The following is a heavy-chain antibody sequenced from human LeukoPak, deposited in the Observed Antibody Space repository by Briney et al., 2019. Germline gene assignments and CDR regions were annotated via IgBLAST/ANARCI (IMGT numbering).Heavy chain of an antibody. CDR3: AKSSEQWPKGPLGD. CDR2: INPNDGGR. CDR1: GYTFTGYY. D-gene: IGHD6-19*01. V-gene: IGHV1-2*02. Sequence: ASVKVSCKASGYTFTGYYIHWVRQAPGQGLEWMGWINPNDGGRDFGQNFQGRVTMTRDTSINTAYMEVSRLRSDDTAVYYCAKSSEQWPKGPLGDWGQGTLVTASS. J-gene: IGHJ4*02.